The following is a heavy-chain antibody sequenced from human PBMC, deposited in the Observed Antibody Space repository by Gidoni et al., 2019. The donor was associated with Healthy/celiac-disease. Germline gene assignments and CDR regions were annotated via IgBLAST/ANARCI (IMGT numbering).Heavy chain of an antibody. CDR2: IYYSGST. J-gene: IGHJ4*02. D-gene: IGHD4-17*01. CDR1: GGSISSSSYY. Sequence: QLQLQESGPGLVKPSETLSLTCTVSGGSISSSSYYWGWIRQPPGKGLEWIGSIYYSGSTYYNPSLKSRVTISVDTSKNQFSLKLSSVTAADTAVYYCARRPDYGDPPYYFDYWGQGTLVTVSS. V-gene: IGHV4-39*01. CDR3: ARRPDYGDPPYYFDY.